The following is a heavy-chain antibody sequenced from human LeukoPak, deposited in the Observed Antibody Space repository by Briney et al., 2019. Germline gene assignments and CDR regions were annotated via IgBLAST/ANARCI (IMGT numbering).Heavy chain of an antibody. D-gene: IGHD2-21*02. V-gene: IGHV3-30-3*01. J-gene: IGHJ4*02. Sequence: PGGSLRLSCAASVFTFSYYVTHLVRQAPGQGLEWVAVVSYDGSNKYYADSVKGRFTISRDNSKSTLYLQMDSLIAGDTAVYYCARVGDTGSWSFDYWGQGTLVTVSS. CDR3: ARVGDTGSWSFDY. CDR2: VSYDGSNK. CDR1: VFTFSYYV.